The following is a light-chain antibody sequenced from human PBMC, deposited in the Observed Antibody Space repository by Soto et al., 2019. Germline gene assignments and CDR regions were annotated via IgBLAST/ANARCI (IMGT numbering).Light chain of an antibody. V-gene: IGLV2-14*01. Sequence: QSALAQPASVSGSPGQSITISCTGTSSDVGNYNYVSWYQQRPGKAPQLMIFQVSNRASGVSNRFSGSKSGDTASLTISGLQAEDEADYYCSSYTTSSTLYVFGTGTKVTVL. CDR2: QVS. CDR3: SSYTTSSTLYV. CDR1: SSDVGNYNY. J-gene: IGLJ1*01.